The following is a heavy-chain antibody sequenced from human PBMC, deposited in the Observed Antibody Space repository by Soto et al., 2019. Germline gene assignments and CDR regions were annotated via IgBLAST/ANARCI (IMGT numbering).Heavy chain of an antibody. Sequence: PGGSLRLSCSASGFTFSSYAMHWVRQAPGKALEWVSVISYDGSNKYYADSVTGRFTISRDNSKNKLYLQMNSLRAEDTAVFYCAGGRGGGCMLCGGMDVWGQGTTVTVSS. CDR2: ISYDGSNK. J-gene: IGHJ6*02. D-gene: IGHD2-21*01. CDR3: AGGRGGGCMLCGGMDV. V-gene: IGHV3-30-3*01. CDR1: GFTFSSYA.